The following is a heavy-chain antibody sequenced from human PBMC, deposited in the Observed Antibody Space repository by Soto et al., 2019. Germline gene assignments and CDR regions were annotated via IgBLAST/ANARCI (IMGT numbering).Heavy chain of an antibody. CDR1: GGSISSNNYH. V-gene: IGHV4-39*01. CDR2: IYYSRTT. Sequence: PSETLSLTCTVSGGSISSNNYHWGWIRQPPGKGLDWIGTIYYSRTTYYKPSLKSRVTISVDTSKNQFSLKLISVTAADTAVYYCARVPDRWGQGTLVTVSS. CDR3: ARVPDR. J-gene: IGHJ5*02. D-gene: IGHD2-2*01.